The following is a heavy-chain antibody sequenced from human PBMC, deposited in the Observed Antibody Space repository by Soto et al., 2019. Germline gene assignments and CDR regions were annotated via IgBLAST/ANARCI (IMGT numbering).Heavy chain of an antibody. CDR1: GGSISSYY. CDR3: AKTSSPRITMVRGVQFDP. CDR2: IYYSGST. V-gene: IGHV4-59*01. Sequence: QVQLQESGPGLVKPSETLSLTCTVSGGSISSYYWSWIRQPPGKVLEWIGYIYYSGSTNYNPSLKSRVTISVDTSKNQFSLKLSSVTAADTAVYYCAKTSSPRITMVRGVQFDPWGQGTLVTVSS. J-gene: IGHJ5*02. D-gene: IGHD3-10*01.